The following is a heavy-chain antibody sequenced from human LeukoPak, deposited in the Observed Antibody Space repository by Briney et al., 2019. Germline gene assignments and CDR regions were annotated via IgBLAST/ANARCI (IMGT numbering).Heavy chain of an antibody. CDR3: ARAPYLRFFDWLVQSALDL. V-gene: IGHV7-4-1*02. D-gene: IGHD3-9*01. CDR2: INTNTGNP. CDR1: GYTFLSYE. Sequence: ASVKVSCKASGYTFLSYEMNWVRQAPGQGLEWMGSINTNTGNPTYAQGFTGRFVFSLDTSVNTAYLQISSLKTEDTAVYYCARAPYLRFFDWLVQSALDLWGRGTLVTVSS. J-gene: IGHJ2*01.